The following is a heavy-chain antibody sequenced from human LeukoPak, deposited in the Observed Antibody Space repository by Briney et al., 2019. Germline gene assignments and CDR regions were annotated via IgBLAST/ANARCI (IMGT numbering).Heavy chain of an antibody. CDR2: INPNSGGT. CDR3: ARDRDSSGYFRP. Sequence: SVKLFCRASVYTFTRYYMHWVRQAHGQGLEGMGWINPNSGGTNYAQKFQGRVTMTRDTSISTAYMELSRLRSDDTAVYYCARDRDSSGYFRPWGQGTLVTVSS. J-gene: IGHJ5*02. D-gene: IGHD3-22*01. V-gene: IGHV1-2*02. CDR1: VYTFTRYY.